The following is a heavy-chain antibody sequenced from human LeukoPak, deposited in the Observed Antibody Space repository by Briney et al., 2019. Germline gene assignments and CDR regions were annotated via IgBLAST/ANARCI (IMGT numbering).Heavy chain of an antibody. CDR2: IDNSGHST. Sequence: PGGSLRLSCAASGFTFSTYWMSWVRQAAGKGLEWVSGIDNSGHSTYYADSVKGRFTISRDNSKNTLYLQMNSLRAEDMAVYYCAKDFGNCINGVCYGAPFDYWGQGTLVTVSS. CDR1: GFTFSTYW. CDR3: AKDFGNCINGVCYGAPFDY. J-gene: IGHJ4*02. D-gene: IGHD2-8*01. V-gene: IGHV3-23*01.